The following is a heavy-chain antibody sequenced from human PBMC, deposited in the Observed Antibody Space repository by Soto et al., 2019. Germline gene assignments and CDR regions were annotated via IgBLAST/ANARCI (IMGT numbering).Heavy chain of an antibody. V-gene: IGHV4-59*01. CDR2: IYYSGST. J-gene: IGHJ4*02. CDR1: GGSISSYY. CDR3: ARGNWNYIFSNFDY. D-gene: IGHD1-7*01. Sequence: PSETLSLTCTVSGGSISSYYWSWIRQPPGKGLEWIGYIYYSGSTNYNPSLKSRVTISVDTSKNQFSLKLSSVTAADTAVYYCARGNWNYIFSNFDYWGQGTLVNVSS.